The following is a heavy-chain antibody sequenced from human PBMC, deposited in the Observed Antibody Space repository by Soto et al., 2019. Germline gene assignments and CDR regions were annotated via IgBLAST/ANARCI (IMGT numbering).Heavy chain of an antibody. J-gene: IGHJ5*02. D-gene: IGHD2-15*01. CDR1: GCTFTYYP. V-gene: IGHV1-3*04. CDR3: AREPLCGGRCYDNYFDP. Sequence: AAVKVSCKACGCTFTYYPIHWVRQAPGQRLEWMGWINIASGNTASSQKFQDRVTITRETSASTAYMELTSLRSEDTAVYYCAREPLCGGRCYDNYFDPWGQGTLVTVSS. CDR2: INIASGNT.